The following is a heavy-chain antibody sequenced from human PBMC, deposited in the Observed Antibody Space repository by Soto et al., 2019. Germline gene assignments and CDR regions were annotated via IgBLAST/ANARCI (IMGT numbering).Heavy chain of an antibody. D-gene: IGHD3-10*01. J-gene: IGHJ4*02. CDR3: ARDAPSMVRGVITLYFDY. CDR1: GFTFSSYA. Sequence: PGGSLRLSCAASGFTFSSYAMHWVRQAPGKGLEWVAVISYDGSNKYYADSVKGRFTISRDNSKNTLYLQMNSLRAEDTAVYYCARDAPSMVRGVITLYFDYWGQGTLVTVSS. CDR2: ISYDGSNK. V-gene: IGHV3-30-3*01.